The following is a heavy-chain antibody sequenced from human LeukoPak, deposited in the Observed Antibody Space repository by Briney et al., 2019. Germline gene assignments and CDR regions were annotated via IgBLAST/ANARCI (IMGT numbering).Heavy chain of an antibody. V-gene: IGHV3-23*01. J-gene: IGHJ5*02. CDR1: GFTFGGTT. CDR3: AKDGLYFDGSTHIYYFLP. D-gene: IGHD2/OR15-2a*01. CDR2: ITYNGAAT. Sequence: WGSLRLSCADPGFTFGGTTMSWGCQAPGKGLEWVSSITYNGAATYYLDSAKARFTISRDNSRSTLYLQMDSLTAEDTALYYCAKDGLYFDGSTHIYYFLPWRQGPLVAVSS.